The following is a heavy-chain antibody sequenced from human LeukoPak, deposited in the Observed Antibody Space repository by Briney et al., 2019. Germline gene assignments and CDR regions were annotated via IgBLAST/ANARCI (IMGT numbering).Heavy chain of an antibody. CDR2: ISYDGSNK. V-gene: IGHV3-30*03. Sequence: GGSLRLSCAASGFTFSSYGMHWVRQAPGKGLEWVAVISYDGSNKYYADSVKGRFTISRDNSKNTLYLQMNSLRAEDTAVYYCAREERRNLCAFDIWGQGTMVTVSS. CDR1: GFTFSSYG. D-gene: IGHD1-1*01. CDR3: AREERRNLCAFDI. J-gene: IGHJ3*02.